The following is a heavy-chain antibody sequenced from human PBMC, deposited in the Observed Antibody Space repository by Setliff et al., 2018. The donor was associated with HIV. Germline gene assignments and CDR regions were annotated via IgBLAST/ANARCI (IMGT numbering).Heavy chain of an antibody. V-gene: IGHV5-51*01. CDR3: ARQPSGFLNPKDSFDF. CDR1: GYNFANYW. J-gene: IGHJ3*01. CDR2: IYPGDSDT. Sequence: GESLTISCKASGYNFANYWIGWVRQRPGKGLEWMGIIYPGDSDTKYSLSFQGQVSISADKSTSTAFLQWISLKASDTATYYCARQPSGFLNPKDSFDFWGQGTRVTV.